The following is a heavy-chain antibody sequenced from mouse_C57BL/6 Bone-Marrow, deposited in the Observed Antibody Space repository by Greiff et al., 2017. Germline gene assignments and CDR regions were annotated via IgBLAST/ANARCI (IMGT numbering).Heavy chain of an antibody. CDR1: GYSFTDYN. CDR3: ARGEDYDYAMDY. J-gene: IGHJ4*01. V-gene: IGHV1-39*01. Sequence: EVKLVESGPELVKPGASVKISCKASGYSFTDYNMNWVKQSNGKSLEWIGVINPNYGTTSYNQKFKGKATLTVDPSSSTAYMQHNSLTSEDSAVYYCARGEDYDYAMDYWGQGTSVTVSS. D-gene: IGHD2-4*01. CDR2: INPNYGTT.